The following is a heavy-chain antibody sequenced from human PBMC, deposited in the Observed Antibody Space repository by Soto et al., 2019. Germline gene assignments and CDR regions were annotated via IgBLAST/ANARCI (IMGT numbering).Heavy chain of an antibody. CDR3: ARAQGAVAGNDWFDP. Sequence: ETLSLTCAVSGYSISSGYYWGWIRQPPGKGLEWIGSIYHSGSTYYNPSLKSRVTISVDTSKNQFSLKLSSVTAADTAVYYCARAQGAVAGNDWFDPWGQGTLVTVSS. CDR1: GYSISSGYY. J-gene: IGHJ5*02. V-gene: IGHV4-38-2*01. CDR2: IYHSGST. D-gene: IGHD6-19*01.